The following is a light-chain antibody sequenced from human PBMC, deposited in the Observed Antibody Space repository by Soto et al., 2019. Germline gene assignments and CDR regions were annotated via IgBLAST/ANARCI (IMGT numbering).Light chain of an antibody. CDR1: QSVSGSD. CDR2: GVS. J-gene: IGKJ1*01. Sequence: VLTQSPGTLSLSPGERATLSCRASQSVSGSDLAWYQQKPGQAPRLLISGVSNRATGTPDRFSGSGSGTDFTLTIRSLEPEDFAVFYCHQYGISPPTFGPGTKVEI. V-gene: IGKV3-20*01. CDR3: HQYGISPPT.